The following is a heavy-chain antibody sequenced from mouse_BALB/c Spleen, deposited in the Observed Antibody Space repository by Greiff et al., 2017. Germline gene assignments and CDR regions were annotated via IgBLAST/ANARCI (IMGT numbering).Heavy chain of an antibody. J-gene: IGHJ2*01. CDR2: INPSNGRT. D-gene: IGHD1-1*01. CDR1: GYTFTSYW. Sequence: QVQLQQPGAELVKPGASVKLSCKASGYTFTSYWMHWVKQRPGQGLEWIGEINPSNGRTNYNEKFKSKATLTVDKSSSTAYMQLSSLTSEDSAVYYCARSLKVVAHFDYWGQGTTLTVSS. CDR3: ARSLKVVAHFDY. V-gene: IGHV1S81*02.